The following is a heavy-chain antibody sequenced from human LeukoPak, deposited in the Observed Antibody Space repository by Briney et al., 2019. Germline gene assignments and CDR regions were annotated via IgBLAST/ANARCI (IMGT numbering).Heavy chain of an antibody. CDR3: AREGGSGTKKGYNWFDP. Sequence: GGSLRLSCAASGFTFSNYGMHWVRQAPGKGLEWVSVISSDGSNKYYADSVKGRFTISRDNSKNTLYLQMNSLRAEDTAVYYCAREGGSGTKKGYNWFDPWGQGTLVTVSS. V-gene: IGHV3-30*03. J-gene: IGHJ5*02. CDR2: ISSDGSNK. CDR1: GFTFSNYG. D-gene: IGHD3-10*01.